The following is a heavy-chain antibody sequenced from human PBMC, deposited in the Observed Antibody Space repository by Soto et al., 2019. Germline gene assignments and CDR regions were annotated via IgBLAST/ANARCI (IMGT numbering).Heavy chain of an antibody. V-gene: IGHV3-21*06. J-gene: IGHJ4*02. CDR3: ARESEDLTSNFDY. Sequence: GESLRLSCAASGFTFTRYSMNWVRQAPGKGLEWVSSISSTTNYIYYGDSMKGRFTISRDNAKNSLYLEMNSLRAEDTAVYYCARESEDLTSNFDYWGQGTLVTVSS. CDR2: ISSTTNYI. CDR1: GFTFTRYS.